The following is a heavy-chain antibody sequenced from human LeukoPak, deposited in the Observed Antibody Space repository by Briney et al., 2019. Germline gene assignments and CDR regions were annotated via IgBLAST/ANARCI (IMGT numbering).Heavy chain of an antibody. D-gene: IGHD6-19*01. V-gene: IGHV3-66*04. CDR2: IYSGGST. Sequence: GGSLRLSCAASGFTVSSNYMSWVRQAPGKGLEWVSVIYSGGSTYYADSVKGRFTISRDNSKNTLYLQVNSLRAEDTAVYYCARLIKYSSGWYYNWFDPWGQGTLVTVSS. J-gene: IGHJ5*02. CDR1: GFTVSSNY. CDR3: ARLIKYSSGWYYNWFDP.